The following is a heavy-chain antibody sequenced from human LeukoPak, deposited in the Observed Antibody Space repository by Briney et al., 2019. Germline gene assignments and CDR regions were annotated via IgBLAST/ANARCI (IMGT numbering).Heavy chain of an antibody. CDR2: IYTSGST. CDR3: ARGEGQVEPPAIGYYFNY. D-gene: IGHD2-2*02. J-gene: IGHJ4*02. CDR1: GGSISSYY. V-gene: IGHV4-4*07. Sequence: PSETLSLTCTVSGGSISSYYWSWIRQPAGKGLEWIGRIYTSGSTNYNPSLKSRVTMSVDTSKNQFSLKLSSVTAADTAVYYCARGEGQVEPPAIGYYFNYWGQGTLVTVSS.